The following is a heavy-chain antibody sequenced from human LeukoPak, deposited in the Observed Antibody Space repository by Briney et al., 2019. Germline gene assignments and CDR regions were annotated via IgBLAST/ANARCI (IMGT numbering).Heavy chain of an antibody. CDR3: ARGDGYAQRD. J-gene: IGHJ4*02. V-gene: IGHV3-74*01. Sequence: PGGSLRLSCSASGFTLSGAASTWVRQAPGKGLVWVSRINSDGSSTSYADSVKGRLTISRDNAKNTLYLQMNSLRVEDTAVYYCARGDGYAQRDWGQGTLVTVSS. CDR1: GFTLSGAA. CDR2: INSDGSST. D-gene: IGHD5-12*01.